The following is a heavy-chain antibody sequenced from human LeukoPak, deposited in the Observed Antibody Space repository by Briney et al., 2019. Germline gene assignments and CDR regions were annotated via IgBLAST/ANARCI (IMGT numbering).Heavy chain of an antibody. CDR3: ARRVADHFDY. V-gene: IGHV1-8*01. J-gene: IGHJ4*02. CDR2: MNPNSGNT. Sequence: ASVEVSCKASGYTFTNYNIHWVRQASGHGLEWMGGMNPNSGNTDSTQKFQGKLSMTRDTSVSTAYMELTSLRSDDTAVYYCARRVADHFDYWGQGTLVTVSS. CDR1: GYTFTNYN. D-gene: IGHD6-19*01.